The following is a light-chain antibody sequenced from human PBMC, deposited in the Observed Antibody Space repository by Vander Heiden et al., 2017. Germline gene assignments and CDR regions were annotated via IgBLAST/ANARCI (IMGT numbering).Light chain of an antibody. V-gene: IGKV2-28*01. Sequence: EIVMTQSQLSLPVSPGESASISCRSSQSLLHSNGFHYLDWYLQKPGQSPQLLIYLGSNRASGVSDRFSGSGSGTDFILKISRVEADDVGIYYCMQVLQTPLTFGGGTKVEIK. CDR2: LGS. CDR1: QSLLHSNGFHY. CDR3: MQVLQTPLT. J-gene: IGKJ4*01.